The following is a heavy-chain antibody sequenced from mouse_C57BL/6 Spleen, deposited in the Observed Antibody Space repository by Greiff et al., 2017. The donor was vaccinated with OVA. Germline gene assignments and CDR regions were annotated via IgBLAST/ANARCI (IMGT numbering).Heavy chain of an antibody. V-gene: IGHV5-9-1*02. CDR3: TRDRDGNYFFDY. Sequence: DVHLVESGEGLVKPGGSLKLSCAASGFTFSSYAMSWVRQTPEKRLEWVAYISSGGDYIYYADTVKGRFTISRDNARNTLYLQMSSLKSEDTAMYYCTRDRDGNYFFDYWGQGTTLTVSS. CDR1: GFTFSSYA. D-gene: IGHD2-1*01. CDR2: ISSGGDYI. J-gene: IGHJ2*01.